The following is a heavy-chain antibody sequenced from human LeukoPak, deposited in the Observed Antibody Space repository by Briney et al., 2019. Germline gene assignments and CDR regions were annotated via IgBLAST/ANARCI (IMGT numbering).Heavy chain of an antibody. CDR3: ARSKVGATIDY. Sequence: ASVKVSCKASGYTFTSYGITWVGQAPGQGLEWMGWISAYNGNTNYAQNLQGRVSMTTDTSTSTAYMEVRSLRSDDTAVYYCARSKVGATIDYWGQGTLVTVSS. D-gene: IGHD1-26*01. CDR2: ISAYNGNT. CDR1: GYTFTSYG. V-gene: IGHV1-18*01. J-gene: IGHJ4*02.